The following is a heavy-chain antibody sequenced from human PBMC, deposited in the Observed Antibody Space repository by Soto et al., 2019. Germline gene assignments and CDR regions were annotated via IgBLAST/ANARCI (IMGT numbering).Heavy chain of an antibody. CDR1: GYSISSGSY. Sequence: SETLSLTCTVSGYSISSGSYWAWIRQPPGKGPEWIASIYHGGTTFYNPSLKSRITISVDTSNNQFSLKLTSVTAADTAVYYCARDPIFYYASSGYGGSYFDYWGQGSRVTVSS. J-gene: IGHJ4*02. CDR3: ARDPIFYYASSGYGGSYFDY. V-gene: IGHV4-38-2*02. D-gene: IGHD3-22*01. CDR2: IYHGGTT.